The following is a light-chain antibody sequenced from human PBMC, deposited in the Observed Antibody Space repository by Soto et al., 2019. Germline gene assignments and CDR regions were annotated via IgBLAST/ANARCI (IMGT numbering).Light chain of an antibody. CDR1: SSNIGAGYD. CDR3: QSYDSSLSGSNWV. Sequence: QSVLTQPPSVSGAPGQRVTISCTGSSSNIGAGYDVHWYQHLPGAAPKLLIHGNSNRPSGVPDRFSGSKSGTSASLAITGLQVEDEADYYCQSYDSSLSGSNWVFGGGTQLTVL. J-gene: IGLJ3*02. CDR2: GNS. V-gene: IGLV1-40*01.